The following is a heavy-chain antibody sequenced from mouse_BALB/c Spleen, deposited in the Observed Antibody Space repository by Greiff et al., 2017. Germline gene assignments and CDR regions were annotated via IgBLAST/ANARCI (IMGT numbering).Heavy chain of an antibody. J-gene: IGHJ4*01. CDR2: INPSTGYT. D-gene: IGHD4-1*01. CDR3: ARGPNWDRDYAMDY. CDR1: GYTFTSYW. Sequence: VQLQQSGAELAKPGASVKMSCKASGYTFTSYWMHWVKQRPGQGLEWIGYINPSTGYTEYNQKFKDKATLTADKSSSTAYMQLSSLTSEDSAVYYCARGPNWDRDYAMDYWGQGTSVTVSA. V-gene: IGHV1-7*01.